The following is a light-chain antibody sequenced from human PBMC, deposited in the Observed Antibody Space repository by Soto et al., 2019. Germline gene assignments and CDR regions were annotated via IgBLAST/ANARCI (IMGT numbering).Light chain of an antibody. CDR2: GAA. V-gene: IGKV3-20*01. Sequence: EIVLTQSPGTLSLSTGERATLSCRASHIFSITYLAWYQQKPVQAPRHLIYGAATRATGRPDGCRGSRSVTEFIPSLGSLQSEDFACYYCQRSSTLPRTFGQGTRVDI. CDR1: HIFSITY. CDR3: QRSSTLPRT. J-gene: IGKJ1*01.